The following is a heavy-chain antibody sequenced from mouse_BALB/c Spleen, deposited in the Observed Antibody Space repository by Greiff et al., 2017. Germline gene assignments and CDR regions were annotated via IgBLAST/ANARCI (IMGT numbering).Heavy chain of an antibody. CDR3: ARNYYGRGAMDY. CDR1: GFTFSSYG. D-gene: IGHD1-1*01. V-gene: IGHV5-6*03. CDR2: ISSGGSYT. J-gene: IGHJ4*01. Sequence: EVKVVESGGGLVKPGGSLKLSCAASGFTFSSYGMSWVRQTPDKRLEWVATISSGGSYTYYPDSVKGRFTISRDNAKNTLYLQMSSLKSEDTAMYYCARNYYGRGAMDYWGQGTSVTVSS.